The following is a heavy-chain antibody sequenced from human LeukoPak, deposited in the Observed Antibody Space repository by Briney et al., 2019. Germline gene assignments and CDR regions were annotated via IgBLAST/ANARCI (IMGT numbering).Heavy chain of an antibody. CDR3: ARVGYCGGDCYPFDY. D-gene: IGHD2-21*02. Sequence: SETLSLTCAIYGGSFSGYYWSWIRQPPGKGLEWIGEINHRGSTNYNPSLKSRVTISVDTSRNSFSLELSSVTAADTAVYYCARVGYCGGDCYPFDYWGQGTLTTVSS. CDR1: GGSFSGYY. J-gene: IGHJ4*02. V-gene: IGHV4-34*01. CDR2: INHRGST.